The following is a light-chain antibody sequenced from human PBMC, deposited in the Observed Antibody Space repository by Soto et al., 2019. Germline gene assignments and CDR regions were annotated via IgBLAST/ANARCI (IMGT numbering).Light chain of an antibody. CDR2: PSS. V-gene: IGKV1-12*01. CDR3: QQGYSFPRA. J-gene: IGKJ1*01. CDR1: QSIGSW. Sequence: DIQMTQSPSSMSASVGDRVTTTCRASQSIGSWLAWYQQKPGKVPKLLIFPSSHLQSGVPSRFSGSGSGTDFTLTISNLQPEDFAIYYCQQGYSFPRAFGQGTTVEIK.